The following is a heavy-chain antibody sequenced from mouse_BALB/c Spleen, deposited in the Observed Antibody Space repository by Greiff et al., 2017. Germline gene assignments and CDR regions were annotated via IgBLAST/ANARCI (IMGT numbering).Heavy chain of an antibody. V-gene: IGHV1-87*01. D-gene: IGHD2-4*01. Sequence: VQLQQSGAELARPGASVKLSCKASGYTFTSYWMQWVKQRPGQGLAWIGAIYPGDGDTRYTQKFKGKATMTADKSSSTAYMQLSSLASEDSAVYYCARDLGITTPFAYWGQGTLVTVSA. CDR2: IYPGDGDT. CDR1: GYTFTSYW. J-gene: IGHJ3*01. CDR3: ARDLGITTPFAY.